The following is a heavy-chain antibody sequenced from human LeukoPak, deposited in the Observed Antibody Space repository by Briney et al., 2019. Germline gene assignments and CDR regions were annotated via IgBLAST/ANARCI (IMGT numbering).Heavy chain of an antibody. CDR3: AKNRRVEATPVDY. D-gene: IGHD2-15*01. J-gene: IGHJ4*02. V-gene: IGHV3-23*01. Sequence: PGASLRLSCEASGFKFGTYAMTWVRQAPGKGLEWVSTLSGTGGSTYYADSVKGRFTISRDSSENTLFLQMNSLKAEDTAIYYCAKNRRVEATPVDYWGQGTLVTVSS. CDR2: LSGTGGST. CDR1: GFKFGTYA.